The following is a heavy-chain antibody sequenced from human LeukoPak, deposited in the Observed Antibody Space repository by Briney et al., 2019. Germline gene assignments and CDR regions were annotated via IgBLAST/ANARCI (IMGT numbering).Heavy chain of an antibody. V-gene: IGHV4-39*01. CDR3: ARLTDF. J-gene: IGHJ4*02. Sequence: SETLSLTCTVSGGSLIISNYYWGWIRQSPGKGLECIGKISYSGNTYYNPSLRSRVHMSVGTSKSQFSLTLSSVTAADTAVYYCARLTDFWGQGILVTVSS. CDR1: GGSLIISNYY. CDR2: ISYSGNT.